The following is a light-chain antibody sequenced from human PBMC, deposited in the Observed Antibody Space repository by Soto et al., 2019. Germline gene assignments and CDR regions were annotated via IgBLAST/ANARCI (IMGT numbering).Light chain of an antibody. CDR3: QSYYVLTGV. J-gene: IGLJ3*02. CDR2: EDV. Sequence: NFMLTQPQSVSESPGKTITISCTRSSGSIASAFVQWYRQRPGSAPTTVIYEDVRRSSGIPDRFSGSIDSSSNSASLTISGLTTDDEADYYCQSYYVLTGVFGGGTQLTVL. V-gene: IGLV6-57*04. CDR1: SGSIASAF.